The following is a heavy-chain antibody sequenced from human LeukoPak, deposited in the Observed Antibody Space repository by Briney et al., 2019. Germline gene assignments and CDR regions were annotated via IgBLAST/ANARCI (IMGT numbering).Heavy chain of an antibody. CDR3: AREHCSGGSCYSIYYYYYMDV. CDR2: IYHSGTTYSGST. CDR1: GASMSNYY. D-gene: IGHD2-15*01. V-gene: IGHV4-39*07. Sequence: SETLSLTCNVSGASMSNYYWVWIRQPPGKGLEWIGSIYHSGTTYSGSTYYNPSLKSRVTISLDTSKNQFSLKLSSVTAADTAVYYCAREHCSGGSCYSIYYYYYMDVWGKGTTVTVSS. J-gene: IGHJ6*03.